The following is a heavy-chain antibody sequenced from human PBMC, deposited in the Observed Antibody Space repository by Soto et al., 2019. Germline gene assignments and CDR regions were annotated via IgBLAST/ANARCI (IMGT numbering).Heavy chain of an antibody. Sequence: ASVKVSCKASGFTFTSSAVQWVRQARGQRLEWIGWIVVGSGNTNYAQKFQERVTITRDMSTSTAYMELSSLRSEDTAVYYCAAASSLIAVALDYWGQGTLVTVSS. V-gene: IGHV1-58*01. CDR3: AAASSLIAVALDY. J-gene: IGHJ4*02. D-gene: IGHD6-19*01. CDR2: IVVGSGNT. CDR1: GFTFTSSA.